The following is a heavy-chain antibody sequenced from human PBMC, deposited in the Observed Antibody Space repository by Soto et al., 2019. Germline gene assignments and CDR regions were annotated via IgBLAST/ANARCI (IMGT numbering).Heavy chain of an antibody. Sequence: QLQLQESGPGLVKPSETLSLTCTVSGGSISGDYWGWIRQPPGKGLEWIATIYYSGRTFYNPSLDSRVTIYVDTSRDQSSLKLTAVTAADSAVYYCARLPRTTASGSGTDFWGQGTLVTVSS. CDR3: ARLPRTTASGSGTDF. D-gene: IGHD3-10*01. J-gene: IGHJ4*02. V-gene: IGHV4-39*01. CDR1: GGSISGDY. CDR2: IYYSGRT.